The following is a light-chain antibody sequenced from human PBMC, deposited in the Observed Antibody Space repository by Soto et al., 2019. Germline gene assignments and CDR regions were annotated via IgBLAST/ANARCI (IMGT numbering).Light chain of an antibody. CDR1: QGISNY. CDR2: TAS. V-gene: IGKV1-27*01. CDR3: QKYNGAPQT. J-gene: IGKJ1*01. Sequence: DIQMTQSPSSLSASVGDRVTITCRASQGISNYLAWYQQKPGKVPKLLIYTASTLPSGVPSRFSGSGSGTDFPLTISSLQPEDVATYYCQKYNGAPQTFGQGTKVEIK.